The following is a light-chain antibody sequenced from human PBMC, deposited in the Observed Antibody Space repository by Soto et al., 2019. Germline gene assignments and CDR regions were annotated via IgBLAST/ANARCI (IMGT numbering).Light chain of an antibody. CDR3: SSYSSSDTLV. CDR2: DVR. Sequence: QSVLTQPASVSGSPGQSITISCTGTSSDVGGHNFVSWYHQHPGRAPKLMIYDVRNRPSGVSNRFSGSKSANTASLVISGLQAEDEADYYCSSYSSSDTLVFGGGTKVTVL. CDR1: SSDVGGHNF. J-gene: IGLJ2*01. V-gene: IGLV2-14*03.